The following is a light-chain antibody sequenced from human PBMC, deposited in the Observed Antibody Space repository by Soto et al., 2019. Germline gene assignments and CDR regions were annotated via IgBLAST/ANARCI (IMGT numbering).Light chain of an antibody. J-gene: IGKJ4*01. CDR3: HQYAASPLT. CDR2: GAS. CDR1: QSVGRNF. Sequence: EIVLTQSPGTLSLSPGESTTLSCRASQSVGRNFLAWYQQKPGRAPRLLIHGASYRATGVPDRFSGSGSETDFTLTISRLEPEDFAVYCCHQYAASPLTFGGGTKVEIK. V-gene: IGKV3-20*01.